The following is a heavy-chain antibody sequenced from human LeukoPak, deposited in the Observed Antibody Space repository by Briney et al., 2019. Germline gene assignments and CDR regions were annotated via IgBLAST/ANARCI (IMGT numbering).Heavy chain of an antibody. D-gene: IGHD5-24*01. V-gene: IGHV3-64D*06. CDR2: IGISGVST. Sequence: GGSLRLSCSASGFTFTSYAMHWVRQAPGKGLEYVSAIGISGVSTYYADSVKGRFTISRDNSKNTLYLQMSTLGAEDTAVYYCVKGQMDYWGQGTLVTVSS. CDR1: GFTFTSYA. CDR3: VKGQMDY. J-gene: IGHJ4*02.